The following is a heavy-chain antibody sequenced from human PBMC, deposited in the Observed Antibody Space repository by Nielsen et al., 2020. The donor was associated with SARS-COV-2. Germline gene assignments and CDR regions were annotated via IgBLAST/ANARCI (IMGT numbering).Heavy chain of an antibody. D-gene: IGHD3/OR15-3a*01. Sequence: SETLSLTCTVSGGSISSSSYYWGWIRQPPGKGLEWIGSIYYSGSTYYNPSLKSRVTISVDTSKNQFSLNLKSVTAADTAIYYCARGTWIELWRTGSYFDYWGQGSLVTVSS. J-gene: IGHJ4*02. V-gene: IGHV4-39*07. CDR2: IYYSGST. CDR3: ARGTWIELWRTGSYFDY. CDR1: GGSISSSSYY.